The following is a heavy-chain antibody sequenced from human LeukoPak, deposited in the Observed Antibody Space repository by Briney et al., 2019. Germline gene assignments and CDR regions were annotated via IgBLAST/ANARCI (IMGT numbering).Heavy chain of an antibody. D-gene: IGHD3-10*01. CDR2: INPNSGGT. V-gene: IGHV1-2*06. CDR1: GYTFTGYY. J-gene: IGHJ4*02. Sequence: GASVKVSCKASGYTFTGYYMHWVRQAPGQGLEWMGRINPNSGGTNYAQKFQGRVTMTRDMSISTAYMELSRLRSDDTAVYYCVRDTVLWFGELPSSFDYWGQGTLVTVSS. CDR3: VRDTVLWFGELPSSFDY.